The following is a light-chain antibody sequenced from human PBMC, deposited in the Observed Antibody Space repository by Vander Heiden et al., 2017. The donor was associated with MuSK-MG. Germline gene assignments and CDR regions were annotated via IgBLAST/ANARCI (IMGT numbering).Light chain of an antibody. J-gene: IGKJ1*01. CDR2: GGY. CDR3: QQDYSLRT. V-gene: IGKV3-15*01. CDR1: QSVSSN. Sequence: EIVMTHSPSTLSVSPGERVTLSCRASQSVSSNLAWYRQKPGQAPRLIISGGYNIDNGVPARYSGSGYGKEFTLTSSSLQYDDFAGYYAQQDYSLRTYGQGTKVXIK.